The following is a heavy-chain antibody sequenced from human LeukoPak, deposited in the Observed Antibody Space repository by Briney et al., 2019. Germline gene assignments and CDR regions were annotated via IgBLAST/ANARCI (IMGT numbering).Heavy chain of an antibody. Sequence: PGGSLRLSCAASGFTFSSYAMSWVRQAPGKGLEWVSAISGSGGSTYYADSVKGRFTISRDNSKNTLYLQMNSLRAEETAVYYCAKDDGEYYYDSSGYWFDPWGQGTLVTVSS. D-gene: IGHD3-22*01. J-gene: IGHJ5*02. CDR3: AKDDGEYYYDSSGYWFDP. CDR1: GFTFSSYA. V-gene: IGHV3-23*01. CDR2: ISGSGGST.